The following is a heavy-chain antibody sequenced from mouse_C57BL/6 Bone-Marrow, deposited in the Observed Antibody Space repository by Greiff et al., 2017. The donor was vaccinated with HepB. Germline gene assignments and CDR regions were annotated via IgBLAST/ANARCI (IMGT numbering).Heavy chain of an antibody. D-gene: IGHD2-5*01. J-gene: IGHJ3*01. CDR1: GYTFTDYY. CDR2: INPYNGGT. Sequence: EVKLQESGPVLVKPGASVKMSCKASGYTFTDYYMNWVKQSHGKSLEWIGVINPYNGGTSYNQKFKGKATSTVDKSSSTAYMELNSLTSEDSAVYYCARGHYSNSWFAYWGQGTLVTVSA. CDR3: ARGHYSNSWFAY. V-gene: IGHV1-19*01.